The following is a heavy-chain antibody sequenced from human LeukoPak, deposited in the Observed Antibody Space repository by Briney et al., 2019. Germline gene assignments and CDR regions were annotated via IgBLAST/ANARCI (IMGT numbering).Heavy chain of an antibody. CDR3: ASGAMLSY. Sequence: GGSLRLSCAASGFTVSSNYMSWVRQAPGKGLEWVPVIYSGGSTYYADSVKGRFTISRDNAKNSLYLQMDSLRAEDTAVYYCASGAMLSYWGQGTLVTVSS. CDR2: IYSGGST. D-gene: IGHD2-2*01. V-gene: IGHV3-53*01. J-gene: IGHJ4*02. CDR1: GFTVSSNY.